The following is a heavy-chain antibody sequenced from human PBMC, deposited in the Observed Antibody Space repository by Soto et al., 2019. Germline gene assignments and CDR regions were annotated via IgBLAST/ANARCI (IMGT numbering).Heavy chain of an antibody. Sequence: ASETLSLTCTVSGGSISSYYWSWIRQPPGKGLEWIGYIYYSGSTNYNPSLKSRVTISVDTSKNQFSLKLSSVTAADTAVYYCARERRSMVRGDYEWLDPWGKGTLVTVSS. CDR1: GGSISSYY. V-gene: IGHV4-59*01. CDR3: ARERRSMVRGDYEWLDP. CDR2: IYYSGST. D-gene: IGHD3-10*01. J-gene: IGHJ5*02.